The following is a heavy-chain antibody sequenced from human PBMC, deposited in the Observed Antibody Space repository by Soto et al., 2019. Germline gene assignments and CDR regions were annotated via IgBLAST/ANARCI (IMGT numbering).Heavy chain of an antibody. CDR1: GGTFSSYT. V-gene: IGHV1-69*02. Sequence: SVKVSCKASGGTFSSYTISWVRQAPGQGLEWMGRIIPILGIANYSPSLKSRLTITKDTSKNQVVLTMTNMDPVDTATYYCAHSYSSSWYHWFDYWGQGTLVTVSS. J-gene: IGHJ4*02. CDR2: IIPILGIA. D-gene: IGHD6-13*01. CDR3: AHSYSSSWYHWFDY.